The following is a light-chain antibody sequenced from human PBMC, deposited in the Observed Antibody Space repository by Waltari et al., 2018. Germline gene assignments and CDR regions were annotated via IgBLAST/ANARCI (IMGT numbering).Light chain of an antibody. J-gene: IGKJ4*01. CDR3: QQYYSTPPA. Sequence: DIVMTQSPDSLAVSLGERATINCKSSQSGLSSSNNKNYLAWYQQKPGQPPKLLIYWASTRASAVPDRFSGSGSGTDFTLTISSLQAEDVAVYDCQQYYSTPPAFGGGTKVGIK. CDR1: QSGLSSSNNKNY. V-gene: IGKV4-1*01. CDR2: WAS.